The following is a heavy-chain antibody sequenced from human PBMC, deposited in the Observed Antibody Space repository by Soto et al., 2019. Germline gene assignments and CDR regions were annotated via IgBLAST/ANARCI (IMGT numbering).Heavy chain of an antibody. J-gene: IGHJ3*02. CDR1: GFTFSSYG. CDR3: ASGGGRFWRHAFDI. D-gene: IGHD3-3*01. V-gene: IGHV3-33*01. Sequence: QVQLVESGGGVVQPGRSLRLSCAASGFTFSSYGMHWVRQAPGKGLEWVAVIRYDGSNKYYADSVKGRFTISRDNSKNTLYLQMNSLRAEDTAVYYCASGGGRFWRHAFDIWGQGTMVTVSS. CDR2: IRYDGSNK.